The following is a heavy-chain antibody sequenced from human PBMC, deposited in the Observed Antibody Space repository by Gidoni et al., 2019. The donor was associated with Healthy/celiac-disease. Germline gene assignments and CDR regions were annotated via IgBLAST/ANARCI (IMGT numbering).Heavy chain of an antibody. J-gene: IGHJ5*02. V-gene: IGHV4-39*01. CDR1: GGSISSSSYY. CDR2: IYYSGRT. D-gene: IGHD3-10*01. Sequence: QLQLQESGPGLVKPSETLSLTCTVSGGSISSSSYYWGWIRQPPGKGLEWIGSIYYSGRTYYNPSLKSRVNISVETSKNQFYLKLSSVTAADTAVYYCARHVVLLWFGELLGSWFDPWGQGTLVTVSS. CDR3: ARHVVLLWFGELLGSWFDP.